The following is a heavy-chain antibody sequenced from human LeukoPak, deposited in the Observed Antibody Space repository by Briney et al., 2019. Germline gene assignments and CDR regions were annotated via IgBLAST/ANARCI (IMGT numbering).Heavy chain of an antibody. CDR1: GYTFTSYD. D-gene: IGHD1-26*01. V-gene: IGHV1-8*02. J-gene: IGHJ3*02. Sequence: ASVKVSCKAYGYTFTSYDINWVRQATGQWLEWMGWMNPNSGNTGYAQKFQGWVTMTRDTSISTAYMELSRLRSDDTAVYYCARARIVGASGGHVAFDIWGQGTMVTVSS. CDR3: ARARIVGASGGHVAFDI. CDR2: MNPNSGNT.